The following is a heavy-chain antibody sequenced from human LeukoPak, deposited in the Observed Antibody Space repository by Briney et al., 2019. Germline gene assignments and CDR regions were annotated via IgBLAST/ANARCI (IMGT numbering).Heavy chain of an antibody. J-gene: IGHJ4*02. CDR3: GRYYYDSSGYHDY. CDR2: ISSSSSYI. CDR1: VCTLSSYR. D-gene: IGHD3-22*01. Sequence: PGGSLRLSCAASVCTLSSYRMNWVRQAPGKGLEWVSSISSSSSYIYYADSVKGRFTISRENAKNSLYLQMNSLRAEDTTVYYCGRYYYDSSGYHDYWGQGTLVTVSS. V-gene: IGHV3-21*01.